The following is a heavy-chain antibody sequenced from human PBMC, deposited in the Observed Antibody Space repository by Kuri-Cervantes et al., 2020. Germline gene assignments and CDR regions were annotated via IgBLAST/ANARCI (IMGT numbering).Heavy chain of an antibody. Sequence: GGSLRLSCAASGFTVNGYHMNWVRQAPGKGLEWVSYISSSGSTIYYADSVKGRFTISRDNAKNSLYLQMNSLRAEDTAVYYCARDSAALHLLTLDYWGQGTLVTVSS. J-gene: IGHJ4*02. CDR2: ISSSGSTI. D-gene: IGHD6-13*01. CDR1: GFTVNGYH. CDR3: ARDSAALHLLTLDY. V-gene: IGHV3-48*03.